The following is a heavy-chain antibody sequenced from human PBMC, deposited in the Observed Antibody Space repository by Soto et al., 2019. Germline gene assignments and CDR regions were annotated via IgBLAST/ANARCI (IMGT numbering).Heavy chain of an antibody. J-gene: IGHJ2*01. Sequence: QVQLVQSGAEVKKPGASVKVACKASGYTFTGYFMHWVRQAPGQGLEWVGWINPDSGGTNYAQKFQGRVTMTRDTSVGTAYMELGRLRSDDTAVYYCARVGEPCGSDCSSHLIDCSYFDLWGRGTLVTVSS. CDR2: INPDSGGT. D-gene: IGHD2-21*02. V-gene: IGHV1-2*02. CDR1: GYTFTGYF. CDR3: ARVGEPCGSDCSSHLIDCSYFDL.